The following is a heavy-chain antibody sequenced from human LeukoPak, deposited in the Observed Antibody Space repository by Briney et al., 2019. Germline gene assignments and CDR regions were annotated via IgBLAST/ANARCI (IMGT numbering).Heavy chain of an antibody. D-gene: IGHD6-19*01. V-gene: IGHV3-23*01. J-gene: IGHJ4*02. CDR1: GFTFSSYA. CDR2: ISGSGGST. CDR3: AKARRSGWCDY. Sequence: GWSLTLSCAASGFTFSSYAMSWVRQAPGDGLEWVSAISGSGGSTYYADSVKGRFTISRDNSKNTLYLQMNSLRAEDTAVYYCAKARRSGWCDYWGQGTLVTVSS.